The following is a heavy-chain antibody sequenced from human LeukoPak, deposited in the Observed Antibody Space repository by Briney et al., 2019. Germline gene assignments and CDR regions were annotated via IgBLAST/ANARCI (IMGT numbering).Heavy chain of an antibody. CDR3: ARVAATVGNNWYYYGSGSYTPYFYYYMDV. CDR1: GGSISSYY. V-gene: IGHV4-4*07. D-gene: IGHD3-10*01. Sequence: SETLSLTCTVSGGSISSYYWSWIRQPAGKGLEWIGRIYTSGSTNYNPSLKSRVTMSVDTSKNQFSLKLSSVTAADTAVYYCARVAATVGNNWYYYGSGSYTPYFYYYMDVWGKGTTVTVSS. J-gene: IGHJ6*03. CDR2: IYTSGST.